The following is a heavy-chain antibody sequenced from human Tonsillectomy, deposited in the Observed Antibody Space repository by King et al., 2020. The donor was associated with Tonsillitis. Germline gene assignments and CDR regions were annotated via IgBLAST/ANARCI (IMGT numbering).Heavy chain of an antibody. CDR3: ARVPPYCSSTSCYPLYYMDV. CDR2: INPSGGST. Sequence: VQLVESGAEVKKPGASVKVSCKASGYTFTNYYMLWVRQAPGQGLEWVGIINPSGGSTSYAQQFQGRVTMTRDTSTSTVYMELSSLRSEDTAVYYCARVPPYCSSTSCYPLYYMDVWGKGTTVTVSS. J-gene: IGHJ6*03. D-gene: IGHD2-2*01. V-gene: IGHV1-46*03. CDR1: GYTFTNYY.